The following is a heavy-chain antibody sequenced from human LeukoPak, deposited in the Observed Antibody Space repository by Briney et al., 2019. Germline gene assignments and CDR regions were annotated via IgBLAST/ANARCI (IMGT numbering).Heavy chain of an antibody. D-gene: IGHD6-13*01. CDR1: GFTFSSYW. V-gene: IGHV3-74*01. Sequence: SGGSLRLSCAASGFTFSSYWMHWVRQAPGKGLVWVSRINSDGGSTSYADSVKGRFTISRDNAKNTLYLQMNSLRAEDTAVYYCARVGSSSHKYFDYWGQGTLVTVSS. CDR3: ARVGSSSHKYFDY. CDR2: INSDGGST. J-gene: IGHJ4*02.